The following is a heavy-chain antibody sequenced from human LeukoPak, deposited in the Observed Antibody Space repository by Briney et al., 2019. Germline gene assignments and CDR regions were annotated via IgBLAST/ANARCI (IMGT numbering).Heavy chain of an antibody. J-gene: IGHJ5*02. CDR2: IIPIFGTA. D-gene: IGHD3-10*01. CDR3: ARDSSGSYKERWFDP. V-gene: IGHV1-69*06. CDR1: GGTFSSYA. Sequence: ASVKVSRKASGGTFSSYAISWVRQAPGQGLEWMGGIIPIFGTANYAQKFQGRVTITADKSTSTAYMELSSLRSEDTAVYYCARDSSGSYKERWFDPWGQGTLVTVSS.